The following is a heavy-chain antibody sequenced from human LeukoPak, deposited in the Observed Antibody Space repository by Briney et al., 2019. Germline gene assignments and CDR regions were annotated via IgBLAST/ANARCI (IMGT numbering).Heavy chain of an antibody. D-gene: IGHD1-26*01. J-gene: IGHJ4*02. CDR3: ARDPIVVGATPQYYFDY. Sequence: ASVKVSCKASGYTFTSYYMHWVRQAPGQGLEWMGIINPSGGSTSYAQKFQGRVTMTRDMSTSTVYMELSSLRSEDTAVYYCARDPIVVGATPQYYFDYWGQGTLVTVSS. CDR1: GYTFTSYY. V-gene: IGHV1-46*01. CDR2: INPSGGST.